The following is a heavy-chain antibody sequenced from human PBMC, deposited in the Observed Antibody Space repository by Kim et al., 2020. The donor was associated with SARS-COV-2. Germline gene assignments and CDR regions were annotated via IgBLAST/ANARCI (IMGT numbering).Heavy chain of an antibody. V-gene: IGHV4-34*01. CDR1: GGSFSGYY. Sequence: SETLSLTCAVYGGSFSGYYWSWIRQPPGKGLEWIGEINHSGSTNYNPSLKSRVTISVDTSKNQFSLKLSSVTAADTAVFYCARGLTYYYGSGSYSLDYWGQGTLVTVSS. CDR3: ARGLTYYYGSGSYSLDY. D-gene: IGHD3-10*01. CDR2: INHSGST. J-gene: IGHJ4*02.